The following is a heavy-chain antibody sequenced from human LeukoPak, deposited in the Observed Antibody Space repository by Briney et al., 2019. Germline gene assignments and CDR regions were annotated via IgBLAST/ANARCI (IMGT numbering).Heavy chain of an antibody. D-gene: IGHD6-19*01. J-gene: IGHJ6*03. CDR3: ARGAGDSSRYYYYYMDV. CDR1: GGSISSSSYY. V-gene: IGHV4-39*07. CDR2: IYYSGST. Sequence: SETLSLTCTVSGGSISSSSYYWGWIRQPPGKGLEWIGSIYYSGSTYYNPSLKSRVTISVDTSKNQFSLKLSSVTAADTAVYYCARGAGDSSRYYYYYMDVWGKGTTVTVSS.